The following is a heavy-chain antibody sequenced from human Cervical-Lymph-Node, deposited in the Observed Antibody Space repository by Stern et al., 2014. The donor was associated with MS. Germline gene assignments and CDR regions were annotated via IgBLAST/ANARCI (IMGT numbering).Heavy chain of an antibody. CDR1: GFTFSDLY. V-gene: IGHV3-11*01. Sequence: VQLVQSGGGLVKRGGSLRLSWAASGFTFSDLYMTGIRQSPGKGLEWISYISGNGSSVFYADSVRGRFTVSRDNPTKSLFLQMNDLRAEDTAVYYCASSSILTNWGQGTQVTVSS. D-gene: IGHD2-21*01. CDR3: ASSSILTN. CDR2: ISGNGSSV. J-gene: IGHJ1*01.